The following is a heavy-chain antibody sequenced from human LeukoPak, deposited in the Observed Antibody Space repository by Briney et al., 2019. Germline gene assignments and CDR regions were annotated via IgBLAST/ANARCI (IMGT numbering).Heavy chain of an antibody. CDR1: GFTFSSDW. CDR2: IKPDGTYT. CDR3: ANYWYP. D-gene: IGHD2-8*02. V-gene: IGHV3-74*01. Sequence: PGGSLRLSCAASGFTFSSDWMYWVRQAPGKGPVGVSGIKPDGTYTHYADSVKGRFTISRDDAKNTLHLQMNSLRVEDTAVYYCANYWYPWGQGTMVTVSS. J-gene: IGHJ5*02.